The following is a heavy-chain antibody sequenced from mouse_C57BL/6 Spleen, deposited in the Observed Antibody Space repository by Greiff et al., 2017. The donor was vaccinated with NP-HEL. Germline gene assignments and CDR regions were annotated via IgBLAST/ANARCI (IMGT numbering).Heavy chain of an antibody. CDR3: AVREAD. CDR2: IYPGDGDT. V-gene: IGHV1-82*01. D-gene: IGHD2-14*01. Sequence: QVQLKESGPELVKPGASVKISCKASGYAFSSSWMNWVKQRPGQGLEWIGRIYPGDGDTNYNGKFKGKATLTADKSSSTAYMQLSSLTSEDSAVYFCAVREADWGQGTLVTVSA. CDR1: GYAFSSSW. J-gene: IGHJ3*01.